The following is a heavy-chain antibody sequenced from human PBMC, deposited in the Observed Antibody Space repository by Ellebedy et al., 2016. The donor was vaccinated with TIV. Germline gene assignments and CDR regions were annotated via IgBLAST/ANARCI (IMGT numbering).Heavy chain of an antibody. CDR1: GYTFNTYW. J-gene: IGHJ2*01. CDR2: IYPRDSDT. D-gene: IGHD7-27*01. Sequence: GESLKISCKGSGYTFNTYWLGWVRQLPGKGLEWVGIIYPRDSDTKYSPSFQGVVTISADKSISTAYLQWNSLNVSDTAMYYCARSLGAWYFDLWGLGTLVTVSS. CDR3: ARSLGAWYFDL. V-gene: IGHV5-51*01.